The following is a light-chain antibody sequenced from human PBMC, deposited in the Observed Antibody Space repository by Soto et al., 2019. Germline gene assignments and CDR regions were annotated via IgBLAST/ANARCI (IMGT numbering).Light chain of an antibody. CDR1: QSVSSY. J-gene: IGKJ4*01. CDR3: QQRSNWPPLT. V-gene: IGKV3-11*01. Sequence: EIVLTQSPATLSLSPGERATLSCRASQSVSSYLAWYQQKPGQAPRLLIYDASNRATGIPARFSGSGSGTIFTLTISSLEPEDFAVYYCQQRSNWPPLTCGGGSKVDIK. CDR2: DAS.